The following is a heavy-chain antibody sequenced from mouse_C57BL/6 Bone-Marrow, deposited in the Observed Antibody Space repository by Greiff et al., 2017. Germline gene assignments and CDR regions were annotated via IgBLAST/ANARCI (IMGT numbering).Heavy chain of an antibody. J-gene: IGHJ3*01. CDR2: IHPNSGST. Sequence: QVQLKQSGAELVKPGASVKLSCKASGYTFTSYWMHWVKQRPGQGLEWIGMIHPNSGSTNYNEKFKSKATLTVDKSSSTAYMQLSSLTSEDSAVYYCARYYGSSYEFAYWGQGTLVTVSA. D-gene: IGHD1-1*01. CDR1: GYTFTSYW. CDR3: ARYYGSSYEFAY. V-gene: IGHV1-64*01.